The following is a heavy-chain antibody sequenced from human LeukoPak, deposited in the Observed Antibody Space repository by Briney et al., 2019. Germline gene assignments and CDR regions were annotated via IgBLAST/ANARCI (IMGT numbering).Heavy chain of an antibody. CDR3: ASARGFTALDAFDI. D-gene: IGHD5-18*01. V-gene: IGHV4-59*01. CDR2: IYYSGST. Sequence: SETLSLTCTVSGGSINSYYWSWIRQPPGKGLEWIGYIYYSGSTNYNPSLKSRVTISVDTSKNQFSLKLSSVTAADTAVYYCASARGFTALDAFDIWGQGTMVTVSS. J-gene: IGHJ3*02. CDR1: GGSINSYY.